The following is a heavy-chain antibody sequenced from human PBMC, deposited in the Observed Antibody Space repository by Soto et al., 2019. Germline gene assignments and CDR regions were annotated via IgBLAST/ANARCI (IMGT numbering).Heavy chain of an antibody. CDR2: TYYRAKWYY. J-gene: IGHJ2*01. Sequence: QVQLQQSGPGLVKPSQTLSLTCVISGDSVSSNSAAWTWIRQSPSGGLEWLGRTYYRAKWYYDSAVPVESRTTFTPDPANTQFSLQLNSVTPEDTAVYYCARGGRYFDLWGRGTLVTVSS. CDR1: GDSVSSNSAA. CDR3: ARGGRYFDL. D-gene: IGHD3-16*01. V-gene: IGHV6-1*01.